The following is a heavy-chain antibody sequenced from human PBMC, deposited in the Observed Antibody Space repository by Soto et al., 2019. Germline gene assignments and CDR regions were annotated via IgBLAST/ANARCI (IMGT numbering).Heavy chain of an antibody. J-gene: IGHJ4*02. D-gene: IGHD1-26*01. CDR1: GYTFTSYD. Sequence: QVQLVQSGAEVKEPGASVRVSCKASGYTFTSYDINWVRQATGQGIEWMGWMNPESRNTGYAQKFQGRVPMTRDTSISTAYMELTSRRSEGTAVYYCARFVRHQRPTIDFWGQGTLVTVSS. CDR2: MNPESRNT. CDR3: ARFVRHQRPTIDF. V-gene: IGHV1-8*01.